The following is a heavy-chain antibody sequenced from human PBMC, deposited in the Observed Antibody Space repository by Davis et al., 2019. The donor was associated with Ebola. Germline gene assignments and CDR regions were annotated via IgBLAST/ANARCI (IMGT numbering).Heavy chain of an antibody. CDR1: GYTFPSHP. V-gene: IGHV1-3*01. J-gene: IGHJ4*02. CDR2: ISAANGNT. CDR3: ARGYTTGTAAGAY. Sequence: SVTVSCLASGYTFPSHPMHCVLLAPRQRLEWSGWISAANGNTKYSQTFLGRVTITRDTSASTADMELSSLRSEDPAVDYCARGYTTGTAAGAYWGQGTLVTVSS. D-gene: IGHD1-1*01.